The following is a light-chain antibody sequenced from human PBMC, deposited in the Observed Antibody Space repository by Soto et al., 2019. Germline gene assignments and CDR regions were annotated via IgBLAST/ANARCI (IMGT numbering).Light chain of an antibody. CDR3: AAWDDSLNGHV. CDR2: TTN. Sequence: QSVLTQPHSASGTPGQRVTISCSGSSSNIGTSAVHWFQQLPGTAPKLLISTTNQRPSGVPERFSGSKSGASASLAIRGLRSEDEADYYCAAWDDSLNGHVFGTGTKVTVL. V-gene: IGLV1-44*01. CDR1: SSNIGTSA. J-gene: IGLJ1*01.